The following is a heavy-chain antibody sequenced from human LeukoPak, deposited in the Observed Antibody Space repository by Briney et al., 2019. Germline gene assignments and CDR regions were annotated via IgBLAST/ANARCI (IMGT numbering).Heavy chain of an antibody. D-gene: IGHD3-10*01. J-gene: IGHJ3*02. Sequence: ASVKVSCKASGYTFTSYDINWVRQATGQGLEWMGWMNPNSGSTSYAQKFQGRVTMTEDTSTDTAYMELSSLRSEDTAVYYCATGVFITMVRGVTPRGAFDIWGQGTMVTVSS. CDR2: MNPNSGST. V-gene: IGHV1-8*02. CDR3: ATGVFITMVRGVTPRGAFDI. CDR1: GYTFTSYD.